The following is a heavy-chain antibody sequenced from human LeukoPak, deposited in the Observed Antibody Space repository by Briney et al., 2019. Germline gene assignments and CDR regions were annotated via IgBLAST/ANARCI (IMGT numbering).Heavy chain of an antibody. Sequence: GGSLRLSCAASGFTFSSYTMSWVRQAPGKGLERVSGISGRSDSIYYADSVKGRFTISRDNSKNTLYLQMNSLRAEDTAIYYCAKDKAFWSGFGVFDIWGQGTMVTVSS. J-gene: IGHJ3*02. CDR1: GFTFSSYT. D-gene: IGHD3-3*01. V-gene: IGHV3-23*01. CDR2: ISGRSDSI. CDR3: AKDKAFWSGFGVFDI.